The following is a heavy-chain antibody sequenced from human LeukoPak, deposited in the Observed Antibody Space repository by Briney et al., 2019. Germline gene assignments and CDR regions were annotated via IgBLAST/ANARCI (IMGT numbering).Heavy chain of an antibody. D-gene: IGHD2-15*01. V-gene: IGHV4-61*02. CDR3: ARGYCSGGSCHPLDY. CDR2: IYTSGST. CDR1: GGSISSGSYY. Sequence: SETLSLTCTVSGGSISSGSYYGSWIRQPPGKGLEWIGRIYTSGSTNYNPSLKSRVTISVDTSKNQFSLKLSSVTAADTAVYYCARGYCSGGSCHPLDYWGQGTLVTVSS. J-gene: IGHJ4*02.